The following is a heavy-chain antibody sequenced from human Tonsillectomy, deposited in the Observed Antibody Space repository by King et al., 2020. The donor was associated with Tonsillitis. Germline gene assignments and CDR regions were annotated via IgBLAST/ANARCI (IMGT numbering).Heavy chain of an antibody. J-gene: IGHJ3*02. V-gene: IGHV3-48*02. CDR2: ITSSSSTI. CDR3: ARDRYSSSTAPPDAFEI. Sequence: VQLVESGGGLVQPGGSLRLSCAASGFTFRSYSMNWVRQAPGKGLEWVSYITSSSSTIYYADSVKGRFTISRDNAKNSLYLQMNSLRDEDTAVYYCARDRYSSSTAPPDAFEIWGKGTMVTVSS. D-gene: IGHD6-13*01. CDR1: GFTFRSYS.